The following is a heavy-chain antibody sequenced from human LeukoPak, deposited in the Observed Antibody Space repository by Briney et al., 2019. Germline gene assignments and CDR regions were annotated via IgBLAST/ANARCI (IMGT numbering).Heavy chain of an antibody. J-gene: IGHJ6*03. CDR3: ARDQYQPAYYYYMDV. V-gene: IGHV3-7*01. Sequence: GGSLRLSCAASGFTVSSNYMSWVRQAPGKGLEWVANIKEDGSAQYYVGSVKGRFTISRDNAKNSLNLQMNSLRAEDTAVYYCARDQYQPAYYYYMDVWGKGTTVTVSS. CDR1: GFTVSSNY. CDR2: IKEDGSAQ. D-gene: IGHD1-14*01.